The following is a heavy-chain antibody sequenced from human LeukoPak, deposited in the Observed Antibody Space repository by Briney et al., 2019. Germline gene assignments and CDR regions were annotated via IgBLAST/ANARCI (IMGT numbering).Heavy chain of an antibody. D-gene: IGHD2-8*01. CDR3: ASASMLLSAGMDY. CDR1: GGSISSSSYY. CDR2: IYYSGST. J-gene: IGHJ4*02. V-gene: IGHV4-39*07. Sequence: PSETLSLTCTVSGGSISSSSYYWGWIRQPPGKGLEWIGSIYYSGSTYYNPSLKSRVTISEDTSKTQFSLRLTSVTAADTAVYYCASASMLLSAGMDYWGQGILVTVSS.